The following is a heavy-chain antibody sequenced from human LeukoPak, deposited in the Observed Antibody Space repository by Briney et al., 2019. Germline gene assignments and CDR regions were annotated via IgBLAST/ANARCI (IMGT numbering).Heavy chain of an antibody. CDR3: TRDSGTTGEVKFDP. Sequence: SETLSLTCTVSGDSISSYFWSLIRQPPGKGLEWIGYISYSGSTNYSPSLKSRVTISVDTSKNEFSLKMSSVTAADTAVYYCTRDSGTTGEVKFDPWGQGTLVAVSS. CDR2: ISYSGST. V-gene: IGHV4-59*12. D-gene: IGHD3-10*01. CDR1: GDSISSYF. J-gene: IGHJ5*02.